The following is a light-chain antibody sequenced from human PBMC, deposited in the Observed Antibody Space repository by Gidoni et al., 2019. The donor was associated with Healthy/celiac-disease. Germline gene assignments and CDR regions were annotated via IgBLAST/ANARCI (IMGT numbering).Light chain of an antibody. CDR1: QAVSNSY. J-gene: IGKJ1*01. V-gene: IGKV3-20*01. Sequence: ESVLTQSAGTLSLSPGERATLSCTASQAVSNSYLAWSVQKPGQGPRLLIYVASHRATGTPDRVSVSGSGTDFTLTISRLETEDFATYFCQQYGSSSGAFGQGTKVEIK. CDR3: QQYGSSSGA. CDR2: VAS.